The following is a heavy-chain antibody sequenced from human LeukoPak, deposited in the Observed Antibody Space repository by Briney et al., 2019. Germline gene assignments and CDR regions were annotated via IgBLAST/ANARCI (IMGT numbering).Heavy chain of an antibody. Sequence: ASVKVSCKASAYTFTGYYMHWVRQAPGRGLEWMGWISVYHGTTNYAQSLQDRVTVTADTSTSTVYMELRSLRYDDTAVYYCARDPGGVRGVIVDYWGQGTLVTVSS. CDR2: ISVYHGTT. V-gene: IGHV1-18*04. CDR1: AYTFTGYY. D-gene: IGHD3-10*01. CDR3: ARDPGGVRGVIVDY. J-gene: IGHJ4*02.